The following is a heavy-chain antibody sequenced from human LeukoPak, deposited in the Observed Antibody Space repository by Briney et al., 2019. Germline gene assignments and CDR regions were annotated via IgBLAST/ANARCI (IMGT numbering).Heavy chain of an antibody. CDR1: GYTFTSYG. CDR2: ISAYNGNT. Sequence: ASVKVSCKASGYTFTSYGISWVRQAPGQGLEWMGWISAYNGNTTYAQKLQGRVTMTTDTSTSTAYMELRSLRSDDTAVYYCAREPPPPYYDILTGYTYYYGMDVWGQGTTVTVSS. V-gene: IGHV1-18*01. J-gene: IGHJ6*02. D-gene: IGHD3-9*01. CDR3: AREPPPPYYDILTGYTYYYGMDV.